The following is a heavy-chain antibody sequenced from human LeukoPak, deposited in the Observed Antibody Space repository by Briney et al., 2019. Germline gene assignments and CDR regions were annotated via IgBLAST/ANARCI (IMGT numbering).Heavy chain of an antibody. V-gene: IGHV3-48*01. CDR1: GFTFSSYS. J-gene: IGHJ3*02. D-gene: IGHD3-22*01. CDR2: ISSSSSTI. CDR3: ARERGGYYYYDSSGYGAFDI. Sequence: PGGSLRLSCAASGFTFSSYSMNWVRQAPGKGLEWVSYISSSSSTIYYADSVKGRFTISIDNAKNSLYLQMNRLRGEDRAVYYCARERGGYYYYDSSGYGAFDIWGQGTMVTVSS.